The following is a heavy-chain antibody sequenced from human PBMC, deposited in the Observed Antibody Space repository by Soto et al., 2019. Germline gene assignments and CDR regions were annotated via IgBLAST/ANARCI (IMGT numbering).Heavy chain of an antibody. CDR1: GYSFTSYW. V-gene: IGHV5-10-1*01. CDR3: ASSKNWNYYYGMDV. D-gene: IGHD1-1*01. CDR2: IDPSDSYT. J-gene: IGHJ6*02. Sequence: GESLKISCKGSGYSFTSYWISWVRQMPGKGLEWMGKIDPSDSYTNYSPSFQGHVTISADKSITTAYLQWSSLKASDTAMYYCASSKNWNYYYGMDVWGQGTTVTVSS.